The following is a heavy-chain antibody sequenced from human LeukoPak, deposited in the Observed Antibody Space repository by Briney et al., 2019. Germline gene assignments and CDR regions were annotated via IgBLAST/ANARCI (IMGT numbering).Heavy chain of an antibody. Sequence: GGSLRLSCAASRFTFSNYGMNWVRQAPGKGLEWVAVISSDGSDKYYADSVEGRFTISRDNSKNTLYLQMNSLRAEDTGVYYCATLIAPAGGYWGQGTLVTVSS. CDR3: ATLIAPAGGY. J-gene: IGHJ4*02. CDR1: RFTFSNYG. D-gene: IGHD6-13*01. CDR2: ISSDGSDK. V-gene: IGHV3-30*03.